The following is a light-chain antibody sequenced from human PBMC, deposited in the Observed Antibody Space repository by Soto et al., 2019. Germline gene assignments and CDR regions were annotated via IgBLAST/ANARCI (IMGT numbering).Light chain of an antibody. CDR2: EAD. CDR1: QTIGRS. V-gene: IGKV3-11*01. Sequence: EIVLTQSPATLSLSPGESATLSCRASQTIGRSLARYQQRPGQPPRLLIYEADNRATGIPARFSGSESGTDFTLTISSLEPEDFAVYYCQHRSSGPLFTFGPGTKVDI. CDR3: QHRSSGPLFT. J-gene: IGKJ3*01.